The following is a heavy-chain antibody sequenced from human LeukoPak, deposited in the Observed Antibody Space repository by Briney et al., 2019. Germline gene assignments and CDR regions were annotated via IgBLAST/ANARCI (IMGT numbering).Heavy chain of an antibody. CDR2: IYSGGST. CDR3: ASQIIAAAGTLGTAVYYFDY. J-gene: IGHJ4*02. Sequence: GGSLRLSCAASGFTFNSYAMSWVRQAPGKGLEWVSVIYSGGSTYYADSVKGRFTISRDNSKNTLYLQMNSLRAEDTAVYYCASQIIAAAGTLGTAVYYFDYWGQGTLVTVSS. D-gene: IGHD6-13*01. V-gene: IGHV3-53*01. CDR1: GFTFNSYA.